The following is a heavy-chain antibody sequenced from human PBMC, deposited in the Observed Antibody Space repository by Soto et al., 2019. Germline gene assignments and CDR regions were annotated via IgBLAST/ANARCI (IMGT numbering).Heavy chain of an antibody. Sequence: SVKVSCKASGGTFSSYAISWVREAPGQGLEWMGGIIPIFGTANYAQKFQGRVTITADKSTSTAYMELSSLRSEDTAVYYCARAADSSGYYYDAFDIWGQGTMVTVSS. CDR1: GGTFSSYA. V-gene: IGHV1-69*06. CDR3: ARAADSSGYYYDAFDI. D-gene: IGHD3-22*01. J-gene: IGHJ3*02. CDR2: IIPIFGTA.